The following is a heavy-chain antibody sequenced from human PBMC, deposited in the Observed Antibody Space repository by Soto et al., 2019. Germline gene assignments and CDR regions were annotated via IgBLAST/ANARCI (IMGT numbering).Heavy chain of an antibody. CDR3: ARDIAAAGLGNFDY. J-gene: IGHJ4*02. D-gene: IGHD6-13*01. CDR1: GFTVSSNY. Sequence: GGSLRLSCAASGFTVSSNYMSWVRQAPGKGLEWVSVIYSGGSTYYADSVKGRFTTSRDNSKNTLYLQMNSLRAEDTAVYYCARDIAAAGLGNFDYWGQGTLVTVSS. CDR2: IYSGGST. V-gene: IGHV3-66*01.